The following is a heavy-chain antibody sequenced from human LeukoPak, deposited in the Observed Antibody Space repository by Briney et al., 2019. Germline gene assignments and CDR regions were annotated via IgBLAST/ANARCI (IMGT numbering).Heavy chain of an antibody. Sequence: GGSLRLSCAASGFTFSSYWMSWVRQAPGKGLEWVANIKQDGSEKYYVDSVKGRFTISRDNAKNSLYLQMNSLRAEDTAVYYCARDKTSSSWWEYNYYGMDVWGQGTTVTVSS. D-gene: IGHD6-13*01. J-gene: IGHJ6*02. V-gene: IGHV3-7*01. CDR1: GFTFSSYW. CDR2: IKQDGSEK. CDR3: ARDKTSSSWWEYNYYGMDV.